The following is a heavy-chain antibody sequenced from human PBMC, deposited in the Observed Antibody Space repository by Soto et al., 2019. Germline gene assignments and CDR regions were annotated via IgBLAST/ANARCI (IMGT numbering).Heavy chain of an antibody. J-gene: IGHJ4*02. CDR3: ARGRIVVVPAPHLFDY. CDR2: INPNSGGT. D-gene: IGHD2-2*01. Sequence: QVQLVQSGAEVKKPGASVKVSCKASGYTFTGYYMLWVRQAPGQGLDWMGGINPNSGGTNYAQKFQGWDTITRDTSPRTAYGEQSRLRSADRAVYYCARGRIVVVPAPHLFDYWGQRTLVTVSS. V-gene: IGHV1-2*04. CDR1: GYTFTGYY.